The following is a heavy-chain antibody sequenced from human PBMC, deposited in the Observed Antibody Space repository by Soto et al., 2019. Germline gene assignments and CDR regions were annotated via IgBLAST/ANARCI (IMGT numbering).Heavy chain of an antibody. V-gene: IGHV3-7*01. D-gene: IGHD6-6*01. CDR3: ARVTEIAARPFYYYYYMDV. CDR1: GFTFSSYW. CDR2: IKQDGSEK. J-gene: IGHJ6*03. Sequence: GGSLRLSCAASGFTFSSYWMSWVRQAPGKGLEWVANIKQDGSEKYYVDSVKGRFTISRDNAKNSLYLQMNSLRAEDTAVYYCARVTEIAARPFYYYYYMDVWGKGTTVTVSS.